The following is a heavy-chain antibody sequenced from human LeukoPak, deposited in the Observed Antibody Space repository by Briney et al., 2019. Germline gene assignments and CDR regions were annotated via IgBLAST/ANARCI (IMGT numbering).Heavy chain of an antibody. D-gene: IGHD1-26*01. CDR3: TACTSRRGADY. Sequence: GGSLRLSCAASGFTFSSYWMNWVRQAPGKGLEWVANIKKDGSDKNYLGSVKGRFTNSRDNAKNSLYVQMNSLRVEDTAVYYCTACTSRRGADYWGQGTLVTVSS. CDR1: GFTFSSYW. J-gene: IGHJ4*02. V-gene: IGHV3-7*01. CDR2: IKKDGSDK.